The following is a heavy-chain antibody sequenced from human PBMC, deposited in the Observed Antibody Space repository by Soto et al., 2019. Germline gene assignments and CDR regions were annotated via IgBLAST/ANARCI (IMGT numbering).Heavy chain of an antibody. D-gene: IGHD6-13*01. Sequence: GGSLRLSCAASGFTFSSYGMHWVRQAPGKGLEWVAVISYDGSNKYYADSVKGRFTISRDNSKNTLYLQMNSLRAEDTAVYYCAKDVRSSSAMSGYFDYWGQGTLVTVSS. CDR1: GFTFSSYG. CDR2: ISYDGSNK. J-gene: IGHJ4*02. V-gene: IGHV3-30*18. CDR3: AKDVRSSSAMSGYFDY.